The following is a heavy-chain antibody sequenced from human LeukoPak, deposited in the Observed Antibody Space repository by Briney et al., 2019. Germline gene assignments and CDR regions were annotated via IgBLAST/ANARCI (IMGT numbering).Heavy chain of an antibody. J-gene: IGHJ3*02. CDR2: IIPIFGTA. CDR1: GGTFSSYA. CDR3: AREGGYSYGYLPEDAFDI. Sequence: SVKVSCKASGGTFSSYAISWVRQAPGQGLEWMGGIIPIFGTANYAQKFQGRVTITADESTSTAYMELSSLRPEDTAVYYCAREGGYSYGYLPEDAFDIWGQGTMVTVSS. D-gene: IGHD5-18*01. V-gene: IGHV1-69*01.